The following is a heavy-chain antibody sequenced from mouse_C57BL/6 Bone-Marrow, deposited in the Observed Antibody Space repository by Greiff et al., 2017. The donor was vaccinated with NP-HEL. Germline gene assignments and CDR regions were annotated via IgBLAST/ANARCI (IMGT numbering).Heavy chain of an antibody. Sequence: EVQLVESGGGLVQPGGSLKLSCAASGFTFSDYYMYWVRQTPEKRLEWVAYISNGGGSTYYPDTVKGRFTISRDNAKNTLYLQMSRLKSEDTAMYYCARHAPIYYGTLDYWGQGTTLTVSS. J-gene: IGHJ2*01. CDR1: GFTFSDYY. CDR2: ISNGGGST. D-gene: IGHD2-1*01. V-gene: IGHV5-12*01. CDR3: ARHAPIYYGTLDY.